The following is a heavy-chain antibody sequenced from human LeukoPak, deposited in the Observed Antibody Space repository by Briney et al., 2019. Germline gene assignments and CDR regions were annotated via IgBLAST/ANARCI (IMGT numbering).Heavy chain of an antibody. CDR3: ASLPTSAWKHSDF. Sequence: PSETLSLTCTVSGGSISNYYWSWIRQPPGKGLEWIGEIYHSGSTNYNPSLKSRLTISVDKSKNQFSLKLSSVTAADTAVYYCASLPTSAWKHSDFWGQGTLVTVSS. D-gene: IGHD6-19*01. CDR2: IYHSGST. V-gene: IGHV4-59*12. CDR1: GGSISNYY. J-gene: IGHJ4*02.